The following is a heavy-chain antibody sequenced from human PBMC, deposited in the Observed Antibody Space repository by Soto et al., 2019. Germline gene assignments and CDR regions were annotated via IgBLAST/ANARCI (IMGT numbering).Heavy chain of an antibody. CDR2: IFHSETT. Sequence: QVQLQESGPGLVKPSGTLSLACAVSGASVSSDNWWSWVRQPPGKGLEWIGEIFHSETTNYNPSFKSRVTISVDKSKNQFSLTLTSVTAADTAVYYCAKNGWYSADIWGQGTLVTVSS. J-gene: IGHJ3*02. CDR3: AKNGWYSADI. V-gene: IGHV4-4*02. D-gene: IGHD6-19*01. CDR1: GASVSSDNW.